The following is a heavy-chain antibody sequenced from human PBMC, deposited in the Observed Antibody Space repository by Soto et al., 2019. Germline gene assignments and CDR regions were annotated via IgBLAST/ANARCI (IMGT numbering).Heavy chain of an antibody. CDR1: GFTLSSYG. J-gene: IGHJ4*02. D-gene: IGHD6-19*01. V-gene: IGHV3-30*03. CDR3: ATGSYSSGWYFDY. CDR2: ISDDGSNK. Sequence: QVQLVESGGGGVQPGRSLRLSCAASGFTLSSYGMHWVRGAPGQGLEWVVVISDDGSNKYYADSVKGRCTISRDKSTNTPDLKMNSLRAEDTAVYYCATGSYSSGWYFDYWGQGTLVTVSS.